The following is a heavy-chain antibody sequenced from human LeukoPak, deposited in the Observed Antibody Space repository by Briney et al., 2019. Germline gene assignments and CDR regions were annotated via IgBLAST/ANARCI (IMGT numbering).Heavy chain of an antibody. CDR1: GASISHSD. CDR2: INTSGT. V-gene: IGHV4-4*07. J-gene: IGHJ5*02. CDR3: ARDLNH. Sequence: SETLSLTCTVSGASISHSDWSWIRQTAGKGLEWIGRINTSGTKYNPSLKSRVTMSVDTSKNQFSLNLRSVTAADTAMYWCARDLNHWGQGTQITVSS.